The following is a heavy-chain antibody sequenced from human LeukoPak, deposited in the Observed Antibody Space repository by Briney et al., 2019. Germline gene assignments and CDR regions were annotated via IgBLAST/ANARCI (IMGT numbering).Heavy chain of an antibody. J-gene: IGHJ3*02. CDR1: GFTVSSNY. D-gene: IGHD2-15*01. CDR2: IYSGGST. CDR3: ARARYCSGGTCYYAFDI. Sequence: GGSLRLSCAASGFTVSSNYMSWVRQAPGKGLEWVSVIYSGGSTYYADSVKGRFTISRDNSKNTLYLQMNSLRAEDTAVYYCARARYCSGGTCYYAFDIWGQGTMVTVSS. V-gene: IGHV3-53*01.